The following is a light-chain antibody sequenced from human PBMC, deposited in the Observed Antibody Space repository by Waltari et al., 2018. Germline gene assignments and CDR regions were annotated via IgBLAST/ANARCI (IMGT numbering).Light chain of an antibody. CDR1: KLGENY. Sequence: SYELTQPASLSVSPGQTATITCPADKLGENYACWYRQKPGQSPVVVIYQDCKRPSGIPERISGSNSGNTATLTISGTQAMDEADYYCQAWDTTTVVFGGGTKLTVL. V-gene: IGLV3-1*01. CDR3: QAWDTTTVV. CDR2: QDC. J-gene: IGLJ2*01.